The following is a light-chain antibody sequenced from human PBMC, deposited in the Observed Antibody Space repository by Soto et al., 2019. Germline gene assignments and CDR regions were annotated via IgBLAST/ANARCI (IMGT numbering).Light chain of an antibody. Sequence: QSVLTQPASVSGSPGQSITISCTGTSSDVGGYNYVSWYHQHPGKAPKLMIYDVSNRPSGVSNRFSGSKSGNTASLTISGLQAEDEADYYGSSYTSSSTLVVFGGGTKVT. CDR3: SSYTSSSTLVV. J-gene: IGLJ2*01. CDR1: SSDVGGYNY. V-gene: IGLV2-14*01. CDR2: DVS.